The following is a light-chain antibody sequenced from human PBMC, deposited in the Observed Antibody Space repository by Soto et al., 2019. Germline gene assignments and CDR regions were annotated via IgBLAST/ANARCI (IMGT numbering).Light chain of an antibody. CDR1: QGVGKF. Sequence: EVVLTQSPDTLSLSPGERATLSCRASQGVGKFLVWYQQKPGLSPSLVIYETSKRATDIPDRFSGSGSGTDFTLTINHLEPEDVGVYYCQQRNNWPLTFGGGTKV. CDR3: QQRNNWPLT. V-gene: IGKV3-11*01. J-gene: IGKJ4*01. CDR2: ETS.